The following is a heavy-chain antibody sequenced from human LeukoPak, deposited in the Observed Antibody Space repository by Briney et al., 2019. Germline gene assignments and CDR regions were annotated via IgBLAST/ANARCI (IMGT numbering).Heavy chain of an antibody. J-gene: IGHJ6*03. CDR3: ARDLGFIYYMDV. CDR1: GFTFSSYS. V-gene: IGHV3-48*01. Sequence: PGGSLRLSCAASGFTFSSYSMNWVRQAPGKGLEWVSYISSSSSTIYYADSVKGRFTISRDNAKNSLYLQMNSLRAEDTALYYCARDLGFIYYMDVWGKGTTVTVSS. CDR2: ISSSSSTI. D-gene: IGHD3-10*01.